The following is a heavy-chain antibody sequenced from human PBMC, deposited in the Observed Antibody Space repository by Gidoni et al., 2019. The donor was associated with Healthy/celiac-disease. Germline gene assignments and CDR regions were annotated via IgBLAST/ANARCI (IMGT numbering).Heavy chain of an antibody. CDR1: GGSFSGYS. CDR2: INHSGST. J-gene: IGHJ5*02. D-gene: IGHD7-27*01. CDR3: ARGGTDLGNHYAPSWFDP. V-gene: IGHV4-34*01. Sequence: QVQLQQWGAGLLKPSETLSLTCAVYGGSFSGYSWSWIRQPPGKGLEWIGEINHSGSTNYNPSLKSRVTISVDTSKNQFSLKLSSVTAADTAVYYCARGGTDLGNHYAPSWFDPWGQGTLVTVSS.